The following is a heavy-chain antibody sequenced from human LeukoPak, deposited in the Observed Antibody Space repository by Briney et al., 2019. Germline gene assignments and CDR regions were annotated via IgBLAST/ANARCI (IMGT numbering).Heavy chain of an antibody. CDR3: NTDLRWELHGDQH. J-gene: IGHJ1*01. CDR2: IYSGGST. CDR1: GFTVSSNY. Sequence: GGSLRLSCAASGFTVSSNYMSWVRQAPGKGLEWVSVIYSGGSTYYADSVKGRFTISRDNSKNTLYLQMNGLKTEDTAVYYCNTDLRWELHGDQHWGQGTLVTVSS. V-gene: IGHV3-66*01. D-gene: IGHD1-26*01.